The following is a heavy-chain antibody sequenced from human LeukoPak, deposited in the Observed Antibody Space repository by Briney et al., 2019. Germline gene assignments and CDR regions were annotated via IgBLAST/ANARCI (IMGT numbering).Heavy chain of an antibody. CDR2: ISSDGSKT. V-gene: IGHV3-74*03. CDR3: ARDQRVTGRPDIDY. D-gene: IGHD6-6*01. CDR1: GFTFRNHW. Sequence: GGSLRLSCAASGFTFRNHWMHWVRQTPGKGLVWVSRISSDGSKTTYADSVKGRFTISRDNAKNTLYLQMNNLRAEDTAMYYCARDQRVTGRPDIDYWGQGTLVIVS. J-gene: IGHJ4*02.